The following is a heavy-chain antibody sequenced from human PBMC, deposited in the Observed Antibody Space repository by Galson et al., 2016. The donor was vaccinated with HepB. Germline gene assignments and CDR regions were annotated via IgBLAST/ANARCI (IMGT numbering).Heavy chain of an antibody. CDR1: GFSFGDYA. CDR2: IRSTVYGETT. CDR3: TRASDSGYDRRFDY. D-gene: IGHD5-12*01. J-gene: IGHJ4*02. V-gene: IGHV3-49*04. Sequence: LRLSCAASGFSFGDYAMSWVRQAPGKGLEWVSFIRSTVYGETTDYAASVKGRFTISRDDSKNIAYLQMNSLKIEDTAVYFCTRASDSGYDRRFDYWGQGTLVTVSS.